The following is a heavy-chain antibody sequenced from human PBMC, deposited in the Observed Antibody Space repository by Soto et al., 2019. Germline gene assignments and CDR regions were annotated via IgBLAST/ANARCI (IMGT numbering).Heavy chain of an antibody. V-gene: IGHV4-34*09. CDR2: INHSGST. CDR1: GGSFSGYY. J-gene: IGHJ4*02. Sequence: SETLSLTCAVYGGSFSGYYWSWIRQPPGKGLEWIGEINHSGSTNYNPSLKSRVTISVDTSKNQFSLKLSSVTAADTAVYYCARGESLPEYYFDYWGQGTLVTVSS. CDR3: ARGESLPEYYFDY.